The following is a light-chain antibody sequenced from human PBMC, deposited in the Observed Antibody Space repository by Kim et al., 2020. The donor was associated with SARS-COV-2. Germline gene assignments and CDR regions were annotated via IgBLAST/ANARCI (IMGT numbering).Light chain of an antibody. CDR2: GAS. J-gene: IGKJ4*01. CDR1: QSVKSNY. V-gene: IGKV3-20*01. CDR3: QQYGNSPLT. Sequence: ETVLTQSPGTLSLSPGERATLSCGASQSVKSNYLAWYKQKPGQAPRLLISGASSRATGIPDRFSGSGSGTDFTLTISRLEPEDFAVYYCQQYGNSPLTFGGGTKVDIK.